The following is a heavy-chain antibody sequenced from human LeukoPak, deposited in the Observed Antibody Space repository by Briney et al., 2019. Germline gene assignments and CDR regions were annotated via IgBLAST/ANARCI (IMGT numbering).Heavy chain of an antibody. CDR1: GFSFSTFW. CDR2: INQDEGEI. V-gene: IGHV3-7*01. Sequence: GGSLRLSCAASGFSFSTFWMGWVRQAPGKGLDWVANINQDEGEIYYADSVRGRFTISRDNAKNSLFLQMNSLRVEDTALYYCARLAVVGATVGFDFWGQGTLVTDSS. D-gene: IGHD1-26*01. CDR3: ARLAVVGATVGFDF. J-gene: IGHJ4*02.